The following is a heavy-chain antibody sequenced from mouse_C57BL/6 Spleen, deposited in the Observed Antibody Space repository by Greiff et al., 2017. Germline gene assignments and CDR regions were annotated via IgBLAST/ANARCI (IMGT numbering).Heavy chain of an antibody. Sequence: VQLKESGPELVKPGASVKISCTASGYSFTDYNMNWVKQSNGKSLEWIGVINPNYGTTSYNQKVKGKATLTVDQSSSTADMQLNSLTSEDAAVYYCARLTGKDAMDYWGQGTSVTVSS. CDR1: GYSFTDYN. J-gene: IGHJ4*01. CDR2: INPNYGTT. CDR3: ARLTGKDAMDY. D-gene: IGHD4-1*01. V-gene: IGHV1-39*01.